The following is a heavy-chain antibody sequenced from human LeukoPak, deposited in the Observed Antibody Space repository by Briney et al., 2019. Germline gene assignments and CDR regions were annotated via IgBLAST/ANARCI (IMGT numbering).Heavy chain of an antibody. J-gene: IGHJ4*02. D-gene: IGHD3-3*01. CDR2: ISGSGGST. CDR1: GFTFSSYA. V-gene: IGHV3-23*01. CDR3: APPVAIGDFWSGPSTTYDY. Sequence: PGGSLRLSCAASGFTFSSYAMSWVRRAPGKGLECVSAISGSGGSTYYADAVKGRFIISRDNSKNRLYLQMNSLRAEDTAVYYCAPPVAIGDFWSGPSTTYDYWGQGTLVTVSS.